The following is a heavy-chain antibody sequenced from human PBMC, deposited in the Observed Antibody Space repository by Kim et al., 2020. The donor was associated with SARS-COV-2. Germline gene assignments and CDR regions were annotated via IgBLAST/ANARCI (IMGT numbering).Heavy chain of an antibody. D-gene: IGHD3-16*01. V-gene: IGHV3-49*02. J-gene: IGHJ6*03. CDR3: ARSRRAYEDMDV. Sequence: EYAPSGKDRFTVSRDDSNSVAYLQLNSLRSEDTAVYYCARSRRAYEDMDVWGKGTTVTVSS.